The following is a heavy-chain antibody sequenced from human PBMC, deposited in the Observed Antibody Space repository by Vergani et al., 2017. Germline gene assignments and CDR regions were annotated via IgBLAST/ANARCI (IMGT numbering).Heavy chain of an antibody. J-gene: IGHJ3*02. CDR3: GRDGGIAAPIDAFDI. V-gene: IGHV4-30-2*01. CDR2: IYHSGST. Sequence: QLQLQESGSGLVKPSQTLSLTCAVSGGSISSGGYSWSWIRQPPGKGLEWIGYIYHSGSTYYNPSLKSRVTISVDRSKNQFSLKLSSVTAADTAVYYCGRDGGIAAPIDAFDIWGQGTMVTVSS. CDR1: GGSISSGGYS. D-gene: IGHD6-13*01.